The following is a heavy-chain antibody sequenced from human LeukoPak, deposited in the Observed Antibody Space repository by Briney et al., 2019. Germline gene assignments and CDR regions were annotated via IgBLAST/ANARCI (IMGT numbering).Heavy chain of an antibody. D-gene: IGHD1-26*01. J-gene: IGHJ4*02. Sequence: GGSLRLSCAASGFTFSSYAMSWVRQAPGKGLEWVSVISGSGGSTYYADSVKGRFTISRDNSKNTLYPQMNSLRAEDTAVYNCASERQYSGSDYDSFVSSAFDYWGQGTLVTVSS. CDR1: GFTFSSYA. CDR2: ISGSGGST. V-gene: IGHV3-23*01. CDR3: ASERQYSGSDYDSFVSSAFDY.